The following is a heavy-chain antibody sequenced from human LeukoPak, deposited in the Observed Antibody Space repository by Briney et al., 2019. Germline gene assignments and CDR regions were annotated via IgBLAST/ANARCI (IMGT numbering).Heavy chain of an antibody. V-gene: IGHV3-7*01. Sequence: GGSLRLSCAASGFTFSDYWMSWVRQAPGKGLEWLANINQGGSDKNYPASVRGRFTISKDNAANSLYLQMNNLRAEDTAVYYCARDLSDKQGFDPWGQGTLVTVSS. CDR2: INQGGSDK. CDR3: ARDLSDKQGFDP. CDR1: GFTFSDYW. J-gene: IGHJ5*02. D-gene: IGHD2/OR15-2a*01.